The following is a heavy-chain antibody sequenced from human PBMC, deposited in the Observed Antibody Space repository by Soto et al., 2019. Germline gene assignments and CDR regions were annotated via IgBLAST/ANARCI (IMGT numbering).Heavy chain of an antibody. D-gene: IGHD3-22*01. CDR2: ISYDGSNK. CDR1: GFTFSSYG. V-gene: IGHV3-30*03. J-gene: IGHJ2*01. Sequence: QVQLVESGGGVVQPGRSLRLSCAASGFTFSSYGMHWVRQAPGKGLEWVAVISYDGSNKYYADSVKGRFTISRDNSKNTLYLQMNCLRAEDTAVYYCALHDDSSGHWYCDLWGRGTLVTVSS. CDR3: ALHDDSSGHWYCDL.